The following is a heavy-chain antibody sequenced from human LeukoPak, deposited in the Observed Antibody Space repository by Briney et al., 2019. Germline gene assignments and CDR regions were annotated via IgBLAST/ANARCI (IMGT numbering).Heavy chain of an antibody. CDR2: INSDGSDI. J-gene: IGHJ4*02. V-gene: IGHV3-74*01. Sequence: PGGSLRLSCAASGFTFNRYWVHWVRQAPGKGLVWVSRINSDGSDITSADSVRGRFTISRDNAKNTVYVQMNSLRAEDTAVYYCARGSLGDGSLLIDYWGQGTLVTVSS. CDR1: GFTFNRYW. D-gene: IGHD3-10*01. CDR3: ARGSLGDGSLLIDY.